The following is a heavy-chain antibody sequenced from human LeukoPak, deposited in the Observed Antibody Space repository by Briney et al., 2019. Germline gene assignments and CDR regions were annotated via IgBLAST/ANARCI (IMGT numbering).Heavy chain of an antibody. CDR2: INHSGST. D-gene: IGHD3-22*01. V-gene: IGHV4-34*01. CDR3: ARGLDKRNLDY. CDR1: GGSISGYY. Sequence: SETLSLTCTVSGGSISGYYWSWIRQPPGKGLEWIGEINHSGSTNYNPSLKSRVTISVDTSKNQFSLKLSSVTAADTAVYYCARGLDKRNLDYWGQGTLVTVSS. J-gene: IGHJ4*02.